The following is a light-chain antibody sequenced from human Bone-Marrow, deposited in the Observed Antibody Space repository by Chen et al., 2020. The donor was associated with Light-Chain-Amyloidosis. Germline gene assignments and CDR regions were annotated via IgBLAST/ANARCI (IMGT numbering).Light chain of an antibody. J-gene: IGKJ2*01. V-gene: IGKV1-5*01. Sequence: DIQMTQSPSTLSASVGDSVTITCRAGQNINRWMAWYQQKPGKPPNLLIYDASTLEGGVPSRFSGSDSGTEFTLTSSGLQPDDFASYYCQQYYSYPYTFGPGTKLAIK. CDR2: DAS. CDR1: QNINRW. CDR3: QQYYSYPYT.